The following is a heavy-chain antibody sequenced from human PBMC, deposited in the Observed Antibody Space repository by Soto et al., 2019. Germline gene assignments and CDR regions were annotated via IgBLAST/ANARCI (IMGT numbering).Heavy chain of an antibody. CDR1: GGSISSSSYY. CDR2: IYDSGST. V-gene: IGHV4-39*01. Sequence: QLQLQESGPGLVKPSETLSLTCTVSGGSISSSSYYWGWIRQPPGKGLEWIGSIYDSGSTYYNPSLMSRVTISVDTSKNQFAQKMSSLTAADTAVYYWATPGLTPHFDYWGQGTLVTVSS. CDR3: ATPGLTPHFDY. J-gene: IGHJ4*02. D-gene: IGHD3-16*01.